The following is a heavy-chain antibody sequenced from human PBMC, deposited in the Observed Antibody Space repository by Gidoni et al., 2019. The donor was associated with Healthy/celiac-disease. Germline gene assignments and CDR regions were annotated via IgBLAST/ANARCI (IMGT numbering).Heavy chain of an antibody. CDR3: TTEVVRYDSSGYSPYMDV. D-gene: IGHD3-22*01. CDR1: GFTFSNAC. Sequence: EVQLVESGGGLVKPGGSLRLSCAASGFTFSNACMSWVRQAPGKGLEWVGRIKSKTDGGTTDYAAPLKGRFTISRDDSKNTLYLQMNSLKTEDTAVYYCTTEVVRYDSSGYSPYMDVWGKGTTVTVSS. CDR2: IKSKTDGGTT. V-gene: IGHV3-15*01. J-gene: IGHJ6*03.